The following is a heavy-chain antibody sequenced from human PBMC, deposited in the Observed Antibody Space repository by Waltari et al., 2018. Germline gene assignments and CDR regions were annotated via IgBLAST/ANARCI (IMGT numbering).Heavy chain of an antibody. J-gene: IGHJ6*03. Sequence: VKKPGSSVKVSCKASGGTFSSYAISWVRQAPGQGLEWMGGIIPILGIANYAQKFQGRVTITADESTSTAYMELSSLRSEDTAVYYCARDRRDGYNSYYYYYMDVWGKGTTVTVSS. V-gene: IGHV1-69*01. CDR1: GGTFSSYA. D-gene: IGHD5-12*01. CDR3: ARDRRDGYNSYYYYYMDV. CDR2: IIPILGIA.